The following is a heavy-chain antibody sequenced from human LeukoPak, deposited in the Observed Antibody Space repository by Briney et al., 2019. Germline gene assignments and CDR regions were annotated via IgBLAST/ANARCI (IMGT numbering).Heavy chain of an antibody. D-gene: IGHD1-26*01. CDR1: GGSISIFN. J-gene: IGHJ3*02. CDR2: IYDSGST. V-gene: IGHV4-59*08. CDR3: AKHGASGISPIPFDI. Sequence: SETLSLTCTLSGGSISIFNRGCIPQPPGKGLEWIGYIYDSGSTNYNPSLKSRVTISVDTSKNQFSLKLNSVTDRDTAVYYSAKHGASGISPIPFDISGQGTMVTVSS.